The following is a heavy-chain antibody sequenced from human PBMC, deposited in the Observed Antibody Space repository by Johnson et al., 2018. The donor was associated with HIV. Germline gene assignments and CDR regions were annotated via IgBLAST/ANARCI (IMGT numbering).Heavy chain of an antibody. D-gene: IGHD7-27*01. J-gene: IGHJ3*02. CDR1: GFTFSDYY. CDR3: AKDRNWGRLFDGFDI. CDR2: ISSSDSTI. V-gene: IGHV3-11*04. Sequence: QVQLVESGGGVVRPGGSLRLSCVASGFTFSDYYMSWIRQAPGKGLEWISYISSSDSTIYSADSVQGRFTISRDNAKNSLYLQMNSLRAEDTAVYYCAKDRNWGRLFDGFDIWGRGTMVTVSS.